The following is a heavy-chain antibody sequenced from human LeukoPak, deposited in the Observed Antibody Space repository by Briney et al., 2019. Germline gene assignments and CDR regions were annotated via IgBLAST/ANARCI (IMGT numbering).Heavy chain of an antibody. CDR1: GGSFSGYY. D-gene: IGHD3-16*02. CDR3: ARDGYDYVWGSYPRLDP. V-gene: IGHV4-4*07. Sequence: SETLSLTCAVYGGSFSGYYWSWIRQPAGKGLEWIGRIYTSGSTNYNPSLKSRVTMSVDTSKNQFSLKLSSVTAADTAVYYCARDGYDYVWGSYPRLDPWGQGTLVTVSS. J-gene: IGHJ5*02. CDR2: IYTSGST.